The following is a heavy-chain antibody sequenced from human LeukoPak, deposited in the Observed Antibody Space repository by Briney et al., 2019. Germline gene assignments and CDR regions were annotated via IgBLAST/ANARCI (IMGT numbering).Heavy chain of an antibody. CDR3: AKAMYPTSSVVD. CDR1: GYSFNIYG. Sequence: GASVKVSCKTSGYSFNIYGITWVRQAPGQGLEWMGWISAHDGDSKHAQKFRDRLTMTTDTSTGTAYLELRSLRSDDTAIYFCAKAMYPTSSVVDWGQGTLVTVSS. CDR2: ISAHDGDS. V-gene: IGHV1-18*01. J-gene: IGHJ4*02. D-gene: IGHD2-8*01.